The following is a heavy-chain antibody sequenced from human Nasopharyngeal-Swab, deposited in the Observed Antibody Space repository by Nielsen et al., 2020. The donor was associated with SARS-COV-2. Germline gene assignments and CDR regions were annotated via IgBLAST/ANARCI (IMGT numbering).Heavy chain of an antibody. CDR2: IYYSGST. V-gene: IGHV4-39*07. CDR3: ARGLKSIAARQGLNWFDP. J-gene: IGHJ5*02. CDR1: GCSISSSSYY. D-gene: IGHD6-6*01. Sequence: SETLSLTCTVSGCSISSSSYYWGWIRQPPGKGLEWIGSIYYSGSTYYNPSLKSRVTISVDTSKNQFSLKLSSVTAADTAVYYCARGLKSIAARQGLNWFDPWGQGTLVTVSS.